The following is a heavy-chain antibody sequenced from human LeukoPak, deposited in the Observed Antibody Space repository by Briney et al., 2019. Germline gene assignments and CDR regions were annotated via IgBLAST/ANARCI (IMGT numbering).Heavy chain of an antibody. D-gene: IGHD3-10*01. CDR2: IYKTGST. Sequence: SETLSLTCTVSGGSISSTTYYWAWIRQPPGKGLEWIGSIYKTGSTNYSPSLKSRVFISVDTSKNQFSLKLSSVTAADTAVYYCARSGGITMVRGVKPRSSSFYMDVWGKGTTVTISS. J-gene: IGHJ6*03. V-gene: IGHV4-39*01. CDR1: GGSISSTTYY. CDR3: ARSGGITMVRGVKPRSSSFYMDV.